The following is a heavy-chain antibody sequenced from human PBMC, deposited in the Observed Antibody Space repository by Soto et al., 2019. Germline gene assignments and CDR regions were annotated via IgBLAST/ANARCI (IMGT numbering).Heavy chain of an antibody. D-gene: IGHD3-3*01. CDR1: GFTFSSYA. CDR3: AKPAYYDFWSGPRDYYYYMDV. Sequence: PGGSLRLSCAASGFTFSSYAMSWVRQAPGKGLEWVSAISGSGGSTYYADSVKGRFTISRDNSKNTLYLQMNSLRAEDTAVYYCAKPAYYDFWSGPRDYYYYMDVWGKGTTVTVSS. V-gene: IGHV3-23*01. J-gene: IGHJ6*03. CDR2: ISGSGGST.